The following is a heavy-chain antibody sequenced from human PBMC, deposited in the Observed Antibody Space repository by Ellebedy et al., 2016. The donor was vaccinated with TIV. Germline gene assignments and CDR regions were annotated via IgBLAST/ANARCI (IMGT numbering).Heavy chain of an antibody. CDR2: IWYDGSNK. Sequence: GESLKISXAASGFTFNNYGMHWVRQAPGKGLEWVAVIWYDGSNKYYADSVKDRFTISRDNSKNTLYLQMNSLRAEDTAVYYCARDRYYDILTGYHNYYYYMDVWGKGTTVTVSS. V-gene: IGHV3-33*01. CDR1: GFTFNNYG. CDR3: ARDRYYDILTGYHNYYYYMDV. J-gene: IGHJ6*03. D-gene: IGHD3-9*01.